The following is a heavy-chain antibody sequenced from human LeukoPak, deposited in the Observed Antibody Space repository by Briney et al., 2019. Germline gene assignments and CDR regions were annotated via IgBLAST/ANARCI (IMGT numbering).Heavy chain of an antibody. J-gene: IGHJ4*02. CDR2: IWYDGSNK. CDR3: AREGRWLQLGSFGY. V-gene: IGHV3-33*01. CDR1: GFTFSSYG. D-gene: IGHD5-24*01. Sequence: PGGSLRLSCAASGFTFSSYGMHWVRQAPGKGLEWVAVIWYDGSNKYYADSVKGRFTISRDNSKNTLYLQMNSLRAEDTAVYYCAREGRWLQLGSFGYWGQGTLVTVSS.